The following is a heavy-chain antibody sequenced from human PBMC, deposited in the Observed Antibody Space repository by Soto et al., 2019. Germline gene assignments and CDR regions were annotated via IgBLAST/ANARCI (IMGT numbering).Heavy chain of an antibody. CDR3: ARGEYYYDSSGYYAPYGMDV. Sequence: GGSLRLSCAASGFTFTNAWMNWVRQAPGKGLEWVGRIKSKSDGGTTGNAAPVKGRFTISRDDSKNTLYLQMNSLRAEDTAVYYCARGEYYYDSSGYYAPYGMDVWGQGTTVTVSS. CDR1: GFTFTNAW. CDR2: IKSKSDGGTT. V-gene: IGHV3-15*07. J-gene: IGHJ6*02. D-gene: IGHD3-22*01.